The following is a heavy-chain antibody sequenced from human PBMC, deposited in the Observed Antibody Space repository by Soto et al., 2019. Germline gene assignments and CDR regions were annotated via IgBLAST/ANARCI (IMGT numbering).Heavy chain of an antibody. D-gene: IGHD3-22*01. CDR1: GFTFSNAW. CDR2: IKRKTDGGTT. CDR3: TTENSDYYDSSGYYFDN. V-gene: IGHV3-15*01. J-gene: IGHJ4*02. Sequence: GGSLRLSSASSGFTFSNAWISWVRQAPGKGLEWVGRIKRKTDGGTTDYAAPVKGRFTISRDDSKNTLYLQMNSLKTEDTAVYYCTTENSDYYDSSGYYFDNWSQGTLVTVSS.